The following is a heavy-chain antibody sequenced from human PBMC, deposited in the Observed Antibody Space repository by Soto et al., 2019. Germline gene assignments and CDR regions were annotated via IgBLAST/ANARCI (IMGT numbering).Heavy chain of an antibody. J-gene: IGHJ3*02. CDR2: IYHSGST. V-gene: IGHV4-31*03. CDR3: ATDHSGSNADAFDI. CDR1: SGSITSGGYY. Sequence: SETLSLTCTVSSGSITSGGYYWSWIRQLPGKGLEYIGYIYHSGSTYYNPSLKSRLTISVDTSKNQFSLKLTSVTAADTAVYYCATDHSGSNADAFDIWGQGTMVTVSS. D-gene: IGHD1-26*01.